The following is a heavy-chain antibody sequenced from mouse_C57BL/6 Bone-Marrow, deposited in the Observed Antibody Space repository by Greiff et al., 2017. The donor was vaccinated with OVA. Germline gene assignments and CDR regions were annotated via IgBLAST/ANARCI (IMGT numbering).Heavy chain of an antibody. CDR2: IHPNSGST. CDR1: GYTFTSYW. D-gene: IGHD1-1*01. CDR3: ARRSYGSSSYYFDY. Sequence: VQLQQPGAELVKPGASVKLSCKASGYTFTSYWMHWVKQRPGQGLEWIGMIHPNSGSTNYNEKFKSKATLTVDKSSSTAYMQLSSLTSEDSAVYYCARRSYGSSSYYFDYWGQGTTLTVSS. J-gene: IGHJ2*01. V-gene: IGHV1-64*01.